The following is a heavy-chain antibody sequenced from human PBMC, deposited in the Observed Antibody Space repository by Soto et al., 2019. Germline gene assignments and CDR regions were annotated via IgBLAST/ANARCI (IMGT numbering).Heavy chain of an antibody. CDR3: ARLFTATFLWFGASPDDCGGNLHSNFDY. Sequence: GGSLRLSCAASGFTYSSYGMHWVRQAPGKGLEWVAVIWYDGSNKYYADSVKGRFTISRDNSKNTLYLQMNSLRAEDTAVYYCARLFTATFLWFGASPDDCGGNLHSNFDYWGQGTLVTVSS. J-gene: IGHJ4*02. V-gene: IGHV3-33*01. CDR1: GFTYSSYG. D-gene: IGHD3-10*01. CDR2: IWYDGSNK.